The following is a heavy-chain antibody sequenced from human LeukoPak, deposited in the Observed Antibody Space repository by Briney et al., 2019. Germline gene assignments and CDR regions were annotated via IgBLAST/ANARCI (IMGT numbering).Heavy chain of an antibody. CDR1: GGSISSYY. CDR2: IYYSGST. Sequence: SETLSLTCTVSGGSISSYYWSWIRQPPGKGPEWIGYIYYSGSTNYNPSLKSRVTISVDTSKNQFSLKLSSVTAADTAVYYCASGSGSYRTPYYYMDVWGTGTTVTVSS. D-gene: IGHD3-10*01. J-gene: IGHJ6*03. CDR3: ASGSGSYRTPYYYMDV. V-gene: IGHV4-59*01.